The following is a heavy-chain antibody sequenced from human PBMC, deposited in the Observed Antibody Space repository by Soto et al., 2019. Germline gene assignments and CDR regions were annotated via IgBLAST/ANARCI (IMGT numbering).Heavy chain of an antibody. CDR2: LQYPGLP. D-gene: IGHD3-10*01. CDR1: GGSISSYY. V-gene: IGHV4-59*01. J-gene: IGHJ4*02. CDR3: ATSYGNSSYPY. Sequence: PSETLSLTCTVSGGSISSYYWSWIRQPPGKGLECIVSLQYPGLPRYTPSPQTRLTLSVDRSKNQLPLPLTSVTVADTAVFYCATSYGNSSYPYWCQGTQVTVSS.